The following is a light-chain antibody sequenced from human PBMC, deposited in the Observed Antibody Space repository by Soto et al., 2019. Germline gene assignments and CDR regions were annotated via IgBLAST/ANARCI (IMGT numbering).Light chain of an antibody. J-gene: IGKJ5*01. Sequence: DIKMTQSPSSLSASVGDRVTITCRASQSISSYLNWYQQKPGKAPKLLIYAASSLQSGVPSRFSGSGSGTDFTLTISSLHPEDFASYYCQQLDSFPITFGQGTRLE. V-gene: IGKV1-39*01. CDR1: QSISSY. CDR3: QQLDSFPIT. CDR2: AAS.